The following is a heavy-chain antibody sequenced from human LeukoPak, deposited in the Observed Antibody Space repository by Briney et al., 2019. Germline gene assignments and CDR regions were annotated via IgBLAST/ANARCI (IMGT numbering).Heavy chain of an antibody. CDR1: GFTFSSYG. D-gene: IGHD6-6*01. CDR2: ISYDGSNK. CDR3: AKVGSSYIAAPYYFDY. V-gene: IGHV3-30*18. Sequence: PGRSLRLSCAASGFTFSSYGMHWVRQAPGKGLEWVAVISYDGSNKYYADSVKGRFTISRDNSKNTLYLQMNSLRAEDTAVYYCAKVGSSYIAAPYYFDYWGRGTLVTVSS. J-gene: IGHJ4*02.